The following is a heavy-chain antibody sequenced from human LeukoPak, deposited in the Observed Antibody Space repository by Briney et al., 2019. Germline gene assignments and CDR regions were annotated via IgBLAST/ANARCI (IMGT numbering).Heavy chain of an antibody. CDR3: ARDRYSYGYGGNYYYGMDV. D-gene: IGHD5-18*01. CDR2: ISAYNGNT. Sequence: ASVKVSCKASGYTFTSYGISWVRQAPGQGLEWMGWISAYNGNTNYAQKLQGRVTMTTDTSTSTAYMELRSLRSDDTAVYYLARDRYSYGYGGNYYYGMDVWGQGTTVTASS. V-gene: IGHV1-18*01. CDR1: GYTFTSYG. J-gene: IGHJ6*02.